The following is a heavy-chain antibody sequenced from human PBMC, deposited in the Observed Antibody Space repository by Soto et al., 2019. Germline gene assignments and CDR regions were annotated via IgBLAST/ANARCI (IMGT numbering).Heavy chain of an antibody. CDR1: GFTFDDYA. Sequence: GGSLRLSCAASGFTFDDYAMHWVRQAPGKGLEWVSSISWNSGSIGYADSVKGRFTISRDNAKNSLYLQMNSLRAEDTALYYCAKDMGEDGYNTFPDYWGQGTLVTVSS. J-gene: IGHJ4*02. CDR3: AKDMGEDGYNTFPDY. V-gene: IGHV3-9*01. CDR2: ISWNSGSI. D-gene: IGHD5-12*01.